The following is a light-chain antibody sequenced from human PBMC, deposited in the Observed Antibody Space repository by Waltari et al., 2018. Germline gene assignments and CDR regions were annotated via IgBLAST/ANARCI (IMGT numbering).Light chain of an antibody. CDR2: DAS. CDR1: QRVGKY. CDR3: QQRSNWPLFT. J-gene: IGKJ3*01. Sequence: EIVLTQYPATLPLCPGERATLHCRASQRVGKYLAWYQHKPGQSPRLLSYDASKWATGIPARFSGSESDRDFTLTISSLEPEDFAVYFCQQRSNWPLFTFGPGTKVDIK. V-gene: IGKV3-11*02.